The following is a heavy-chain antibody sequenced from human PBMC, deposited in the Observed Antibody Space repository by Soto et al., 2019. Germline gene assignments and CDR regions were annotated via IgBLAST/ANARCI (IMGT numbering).Heavy chain of an antibody. V-gene: IGHV3-74*01. CDR2: VNPDGSTT. D-gene: IGHD1-26*01. CDR3: AKVASGSYDWFAP. CDR1: KFSFSGYW. Sequence: EVQLVESGGGLVQPGGSLRLSCAASKFSFSGYWMHWVRQAPGKGLMWVSRVNPDGSTTTYADSVKGRFTVSRANAKNPVFLQMDRPRGDRTAVYYCAKVASGSYDWFAPWGQGTLVTVSS. J-gene: IGHJ5*02.